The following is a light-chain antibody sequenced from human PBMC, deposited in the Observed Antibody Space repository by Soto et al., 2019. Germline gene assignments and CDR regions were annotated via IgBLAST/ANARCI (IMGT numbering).Light chain of an antibody. Sequence: EIVLTQSPGTLSLSPGERATLSCRASQSVSSSFLAWYQQKPGQAPRLLIYGASSRATGIPDRVGGKRSGTDFTRTISRLEPEDFAVYYCQQYDSSPWTFGQGTKVEIK. CDR1: QSVSSSF. V-gene: IGKV3-20*01. CDR2: GAS. CDR3: QQYDSSPWT. J-gene: IGKJ1*01.